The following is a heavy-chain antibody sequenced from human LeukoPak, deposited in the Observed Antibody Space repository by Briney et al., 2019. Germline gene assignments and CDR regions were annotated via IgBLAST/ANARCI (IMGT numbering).Heavy chain of an antibody. V-gene: IGHV3-21*01. D-gene: IGHD3-3*01. J-gene: IGHJ5*02. CDR1: GFTFSSYS. CDR3: AMEYYDFWSGYSDNWFDP. Sequence: GGSLRLSCAASGFTFSSYSMNWVRQAPGKGLEWVSSISSSSSYIYYADSVKGRFTISRDNAKNSLYLQMNSLRAEDTAVYYCAMEYYDFWSGYSDNWFDPWGQGTLVTVSS. CDR2: ISSSSSYI.